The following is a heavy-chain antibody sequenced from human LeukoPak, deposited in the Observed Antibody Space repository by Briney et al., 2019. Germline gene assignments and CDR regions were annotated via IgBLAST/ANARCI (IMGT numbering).Heavy chain of an antibody. Sequence: ASVKDSCKASGYTFTSYYMHWVRQAPGQGLEWMGIINPSGGSTSYAQKFQGRVTMTRDTSTSTVYMELSSLRSEDTAVYYCARGGAAAQNYYYGMDVWGQGTTVTVSS. CDR1: GYTFTSYY. D-gene: IGHD6-13*01. CDR2: INPSGGST. CDR3: ARGGAAAQNYYYGMDV. J-gene: IGHJ6*02. V-gene: IGHV1-46*01.